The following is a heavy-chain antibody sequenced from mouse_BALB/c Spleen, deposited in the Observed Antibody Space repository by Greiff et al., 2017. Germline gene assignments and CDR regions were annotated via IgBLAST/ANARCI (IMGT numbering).Heavy chain of an antibody. Sequence: EVKLMESGGGLVQPGGSRKLSCAASGFTFSSFGMHWVRQAPEKGLEWVAYISSGSSTIYYADTVKGRFTISRDNPKNTLFLQMTSLRSEDTAMYYCARTYGNYDAMDYWGQGTSVTVSS. CDR3: ARTYGNYDAMDY. V-gene: IGHV5-17*02. CDR1: GFTFSSFG. CDR2: ISSGSSTI. J-gene: IGHJ4*01. D-gene: IGHD2-10*02.